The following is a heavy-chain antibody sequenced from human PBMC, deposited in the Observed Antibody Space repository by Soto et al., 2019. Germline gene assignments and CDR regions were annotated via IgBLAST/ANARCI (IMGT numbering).Heavy chain of an antibody. V-gene: IGHV3-30-3*01. Sequence: PGGSLRLSCAASGFTFSSYAMHWVRQAPGKGLEWVPVISYDGSNKYYADSVKGRFTISRDNSKNTLYLQMNSLRAEDTAVYYCAKDIIRIVQMWFDPWGQGTLVTVSS. CDR1: GFTFSSYA. CDR2: ISYDGSNK. D-gene: IGHD1-26*01. J-gene: IGHJ5*02. CDR3: AKDIIRIVQMWFDP.